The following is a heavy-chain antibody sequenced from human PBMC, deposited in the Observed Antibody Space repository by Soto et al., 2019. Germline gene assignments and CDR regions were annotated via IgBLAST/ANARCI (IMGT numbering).Heavy chain of an antibody. CDR1: GYTFSNYG. J-gene: IGHJ4*02. CDR2: INVYNGKT. D-gene: IGHD3-10*01. V-gene: IGHV1-18*01. CDR3: ARSAGVVDGDDY. Sequence: QVQLVQAGAEVKKPGASVKVSCKASGYTFSNYGISWVRQAPGQGPEWMGWINVYNGKTNYAQKLQGRVTMTTDTSTNTIYMELRSLKSDDPAVYYCARSAGVVDGDDYWGQGTLVTVSA.